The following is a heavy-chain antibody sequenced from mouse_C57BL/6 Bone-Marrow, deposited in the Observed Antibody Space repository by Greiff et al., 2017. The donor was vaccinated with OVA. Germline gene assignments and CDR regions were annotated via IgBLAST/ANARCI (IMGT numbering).Heavy chain of an antibody. D-gene: IGHD2-4*01. CDR3: TRRNYDDDTWFAD. V-gene: IGHV1-5*01. Sequence: VQLKQSGTVLARPGASVKMSCKTSGYTFTSYWMHWVKQRPGQGLEWIGAIYPGNSDTSYNQKFKGKAKLTADTSASTAYMELSSLTTEDSAVYYCTRRNYDDDTWFADWGQGTLVTVSA. CDR1: GYTFTSYW. CDR2: IYPGNSDT. J-gene: IGHJ3*01.